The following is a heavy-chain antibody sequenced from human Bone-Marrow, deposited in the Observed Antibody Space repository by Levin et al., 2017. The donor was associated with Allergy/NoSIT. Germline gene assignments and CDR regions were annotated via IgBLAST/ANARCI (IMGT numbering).Heavy chain of an antibody. V-gene: IGHV3-21*01. Sequence: PGESLKISCAASGFTFSSYSMNWVRQAPGKGLEWVSSISSSSSYIYYADSVKGRFTISRDNAKNSLYLQMNSLRAEDTAVYYCARDWDGQDIVVVPAAPPNNWFDPWGQGTLVTVSS. CDR1: GFTFSSYS. CDR2: ISSSSSYI. J-gene: IGHJ5*02. D-gene: IGHD2-2*01. CDR3: ARDWDGQDIVVVPAAPPNNWFDP.